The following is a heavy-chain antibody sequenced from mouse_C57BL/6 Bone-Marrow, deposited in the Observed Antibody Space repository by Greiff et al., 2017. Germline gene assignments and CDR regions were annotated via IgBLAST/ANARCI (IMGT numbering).Heavy chain of an antibody. D-gene: IGHD1-1*01. CDR2: IDPENGDT. CDR3: STDYYVRHGYFDV. CDR1: GFNIKDDY. Sequence: EVQLQQSGAELVRPGASVKLSCTASGFNIKDDYMHWVKQRPEQGLEWIGWIDPENGDTEYASKFQGKATITADTSSNTAYLQLSSLTSADTAIYYCSTDYYVRHGYFDVWGRGTTVTVSS. V-gene: IGHV14-4*01. J-gene: IGHJ1*03.